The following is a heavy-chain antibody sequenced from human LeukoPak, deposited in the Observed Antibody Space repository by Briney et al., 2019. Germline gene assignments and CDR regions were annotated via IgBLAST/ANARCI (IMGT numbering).Heavy chain of an antibody. CDR1: GYTFTSYY. J-gene: IGHJ4*02. CDR2: INPSGGST. CDR3: ARELAYCGGDCFFDY. V-gene: IGHV1-46*01. Sequence: ASVKVSCKASGYTFTSYYMHWVRQAPGQGLGWMGIINPSGGSTSYAQKFQGRGTMTRDTSTSTVYMELSSLRAEDTAVYYCARELAYCGGDCFFDYWGQGTLVTVSS. D-gene: IGHD2-21*02.